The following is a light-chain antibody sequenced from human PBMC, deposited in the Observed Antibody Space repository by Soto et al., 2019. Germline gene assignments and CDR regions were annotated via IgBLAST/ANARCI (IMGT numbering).Light chain of an antibody. Sequence: QSVLTQPASVSGSPGQSITISCTGTSSDVGGYDSVSWYQQHPGKAPKLMIFDVTNRPSGVSIRFSGSKSGNTASLSISGLQTEDEAHYYCTSYAGTYSFFYVFGTGTKVTVL. V-gene: IGLV2-14*03. CDR2: DVT. J-gene: IGLJ1*01. CDR1: SSDVGGYDS. CDR3: TSYAGTYSFFYV.